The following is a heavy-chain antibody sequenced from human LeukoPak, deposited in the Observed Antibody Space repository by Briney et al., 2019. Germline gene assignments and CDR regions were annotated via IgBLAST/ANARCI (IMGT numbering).Heavy chain of an antibody. D-gene: IGHD4-17*01. CDR1: GGSITSSNW. V-gene: IGHV4-4*02. Sequence: SETLSLTCAVSGGSITSSNWWSWVRQPPGKGLEWIGEIYRSGSTNYNPSLKSRVTISVDKSKNQFSLKLSSVTAADTAVYYCVRVGVPYGDYPFLDYWGQGTLVTVSS. CDR2: IYRSGST. J-gene: IGHJ4*02. CDR3: VRVGVPYGDYPFLDY.